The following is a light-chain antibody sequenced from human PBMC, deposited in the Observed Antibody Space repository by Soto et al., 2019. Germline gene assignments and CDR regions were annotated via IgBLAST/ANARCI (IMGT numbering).Light chain of an antibody. CDR2: KAS. CDR3: QHYNSYSEA. CDR1: QTISSW. Sequence: DLQMTQSPSALSGSVGARVTITCRASQTISSWLAWYQQKQGKAPKLLIYKASTLKSGVPSRFSGSGSGTELTITISSLQPDDGETYYGQHYNSYSEAFGQGTKVDIK. V-gene: IGKV1-5*03. J-gene: IGKJ1*01.